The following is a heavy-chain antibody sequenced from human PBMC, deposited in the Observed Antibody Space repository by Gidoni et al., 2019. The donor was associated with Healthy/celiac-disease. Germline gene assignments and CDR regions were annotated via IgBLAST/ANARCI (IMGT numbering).Heavy chain of an antibody. D-gene: IGHD3-22*01. Sequence: EVQLVESGGGLVKPGGSLRLSCAASGFTFSSYSMNWVRQAPGKGLEWVSSISSSSSYIYYADSVKGRFTISRDNAKNSLYLQMNSLRAEDTAVYYCARDEGTRYYYDSSGPTENGMDVWGQGTTVTVSS. CDR2: ISSSSSYI. J-gene: IGHJ6*02. CDR3: ARDEGTRYYYDSSGPTENGMDV. V-gene: IGHV3-21*01. CDR1: GFTFSSYS.